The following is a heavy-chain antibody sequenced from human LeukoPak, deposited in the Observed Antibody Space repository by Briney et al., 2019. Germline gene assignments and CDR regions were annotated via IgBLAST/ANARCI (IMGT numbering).Heavy chain of an antibody. D-gene: IGHD4-11*01. V-gene: IGHV3-21*01. J-gene: IGHJ6*02. CDR2: ISASSSSI. Sequence: GGSLRLSCAASGFTFSSYGMHWVRQAPGKGLEWVSSISASSSSIYYADSVKGRFTISRDNAKNSLYLQMNSLRADDTAVYYCAATTVTTRRWVYYYYGMDVWGQGTTVTVSS. CDR1: GFTFSSYG. CDR3: AATTVTTRRWVYYYYGMDV.